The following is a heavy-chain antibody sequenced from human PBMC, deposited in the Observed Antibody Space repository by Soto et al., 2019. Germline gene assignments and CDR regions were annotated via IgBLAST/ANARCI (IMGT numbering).Heavy chain of an antibody. Sequence: VQLVESGGGLVQPGGSLRLPCAASGFTFSTYWMTWVRQPPGKGLEWVASINQDGSERYYVDSVRGRFTISRDNAKNSLYLQMNSQRAEDTAVYYCVCGGNFFVYWGQGTLVTVSP. CDR3: VCGGNFFVY. CDR1: GFTFSTYW. CDR2: INQDGSER. J-gene: IGHJ4*02. V-gene: IGHV3-7*01. D-gene: IGHD3-16*01.